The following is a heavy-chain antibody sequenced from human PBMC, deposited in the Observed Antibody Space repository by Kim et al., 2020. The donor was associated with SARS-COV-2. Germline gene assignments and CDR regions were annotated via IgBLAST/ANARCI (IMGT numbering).Heavy chain of an antibody. Sequence: GGSLRLSCAASGLTFSSHWMDWVRQAPGKGLQWVANINQDGSQKYYVDSVRGRFTISRDNAKNSLYLQMNSLRAEDTAVYYCARENYWSRDYWGQGTLVTVSS. J-gene: IGHJ4*02. V-gene: IGHV3-7*01. CDR1: GLTFSSHW. CDR3: ARENYWSRDY. D-gene: IGHD2-8*02. CDR2: INQDGSQK.